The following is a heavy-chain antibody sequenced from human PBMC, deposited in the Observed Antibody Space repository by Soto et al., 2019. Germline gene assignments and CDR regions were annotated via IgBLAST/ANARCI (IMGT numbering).Heavy chain of an antibody. Sequence: QLQLQESGPGLVKPSETLSLTCTVSGGSISSSSYYWGWIRQPPGKGLEWIGSIYYSGSTYYNPSLKSRVTISVDTSKNQFSLKLSSVTAADTAVYYCARPLGGGDAFDIWGQGTMVTVSS. J-gene: IGHJ3*02. CDR3: ARPLGGGDAFDI. D-gene: IGHD3-16*01. CDR1: GGSISSSSYY. CDR2: IYYSGST. V-gene: IGHV4-39*01.